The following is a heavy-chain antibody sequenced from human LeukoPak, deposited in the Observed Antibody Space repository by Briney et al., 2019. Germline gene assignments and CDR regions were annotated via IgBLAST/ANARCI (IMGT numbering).Heavy chain of an antibody. D-gene: IGHD3-3*01. CDR1: GGSISSYY. V-gene: IGHV4-4*07. J-gene: IGHJ6*03. CDR3: ARDIWGGYYDYYYYYMDV. CDR2: IYTSGST. Sequence: SETLSLTCTVSGGSISSYYWSWIRQPAGKGLEWIGRIYTSGSTNYNPSLKSRVTMSVDTSKNQFSLKLSSVTAADTAVYYCARDIWGGYYDYYYYYMDVWGKGTTVTVSS.